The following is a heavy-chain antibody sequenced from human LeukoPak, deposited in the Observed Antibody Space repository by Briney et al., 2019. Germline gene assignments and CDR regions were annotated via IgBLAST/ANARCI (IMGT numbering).Heavy chain of an antibody. CDR3: ATQASPYSSGWYEVYYY. Sequence: SVKVSCKASGGTFSSYAISWVRQAPRQGLEWMGGIIPIFGTANYAQKFQGRVTITTDESTSTAYMELSSLRSEDTAVYYCATQASPYSSGWYEVYYYWGQGTLVTVSS. J-gene: IGHJ4*02. CDR1: GGTFSSYA. V-gene: IGHV1-69*05. CDR2: IIPIFGTA. D-gene: IGHD6-19*01.